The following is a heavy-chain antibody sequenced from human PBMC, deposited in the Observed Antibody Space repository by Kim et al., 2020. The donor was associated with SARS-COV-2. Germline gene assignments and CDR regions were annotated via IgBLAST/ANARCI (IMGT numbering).Heavy chain of an antibody. Sequence: SETLSLTCTVSGGSISSSSYYWGWIRQPPGKGLEWIGSIYYSGSTYYNPSLKSRVTISVDTSKNQFSLKLSSVTAADTAVYYCARRYSISSPYYYGMDVWGQGTTVTVSS. CDR2: IYYSGST. CDR1: GGSISSSSYY. CDR3: ARRYSISSPYYYGMDV. D-gene: IGHD6-13*01. V-gene: IGHV4-39*01. J-gene: IGHJ6*02.